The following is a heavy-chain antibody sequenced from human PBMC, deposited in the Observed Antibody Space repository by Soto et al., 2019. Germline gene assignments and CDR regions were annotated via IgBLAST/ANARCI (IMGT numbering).Heavy chain of an antibody. Sequence: PGGSLRLSCAASGFTFSTYEMNWVRQAPGKGLQWVSYINRSGDTKHYADSAKGRFTISRDNAKNSLYLQMNSLRAEDTAVYYCAKGDYDSFAYYFDYWGQGTLVTVSS. V-gene: IGHV3-48*03. J-gene: IGHJ4*02. D-gene: IGHD4-17*01. CDR3: AKGDYDSFAYYFDY. CDR2: INRSGDTK. CDR1: GFTFSTYE.